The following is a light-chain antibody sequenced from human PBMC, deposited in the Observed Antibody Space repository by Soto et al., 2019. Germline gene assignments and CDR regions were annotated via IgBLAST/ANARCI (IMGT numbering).Light chain of an antibody. CDR1: QSISTY. CDR3: QHSYGTPQT. J-gene: IGKJ1*01. CDR2: AVF. V-gene: IGKV1-39*01. Sequence: IQMTQSPSSLSASVGDRVTITCRASQSISTYLNWYQHKPGKAPKVLIYAVFSLQSGVPSRLSGSGSGTEFTLTITSLHPEDSATYYCQHSYGTPQTFGQGTKVDIK.